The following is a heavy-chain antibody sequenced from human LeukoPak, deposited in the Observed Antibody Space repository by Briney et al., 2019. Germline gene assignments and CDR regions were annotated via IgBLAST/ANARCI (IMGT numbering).Heavy chain of an antibody. Sequence: GASLKISCKGSGSSFTSYWIGWVRQMPGKGLEWMGVIYPGDSDIRFSPSFQGQVTISADKSISTAYLQWSSLKASDTAIYYCARQGSLETGNYWGQGTLVTVSS. D-gene: IGHD1-26*01. J-gene: IGHJ4*02. CDR1: GSSFTSYW. V-gene: IGHV5-51*01. CDR2: IYPGDSDI. CDR3: ARQGSLETGNY.